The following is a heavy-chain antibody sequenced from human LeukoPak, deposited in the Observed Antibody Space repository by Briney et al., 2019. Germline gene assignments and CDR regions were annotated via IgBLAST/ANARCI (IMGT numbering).Heavy chain of an antibody. CDR2: IKEDGGEK. Sequence: PGGSLRLSCAASGFTFSRYWMSWVRQAPGKGLEWVANIKEDGGEKFHVDSVKGRFTISRDNAKKSLYLQMNSLRAEDTAVYFCARDPTVVTPEAVDIWGQGTKVTVSS. D-gene: IGHD4-23*01. CDR3: ARDPTVVTPEAVDI. V-gene: IGHV3-7*01. CDR1: GFTFSRYW. J-gene: IGHJ3*02.